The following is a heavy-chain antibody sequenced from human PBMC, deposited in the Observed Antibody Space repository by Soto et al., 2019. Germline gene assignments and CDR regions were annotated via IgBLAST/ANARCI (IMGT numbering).Heavy chain of an antibody. CDR2: TKQNGSEK. Sequence: GGSLRLSCAASGFTFSTYWMSWVRQAPGKGLEWVANTKQNGSEKYYVDSVKGRFTISRDNAKNSLYLQMNSLRAEDTAVYYCARAKYYYDSSGPLDYWGQGTLVTVSS. CDR3: ARAKYYYDSSGPLDY. CDR1: GFTFSTYW. J-gene: IGHJ4*02. D-gene: IGHD3-22*01. V-gene: IGHV3-7*05.